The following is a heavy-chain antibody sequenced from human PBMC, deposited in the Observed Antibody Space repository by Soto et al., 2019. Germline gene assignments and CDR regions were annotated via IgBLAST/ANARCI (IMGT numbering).Heavy chain of an antibody. CDR3: AKHAAAAAPDY. CDR1: GFTCSSYA. D-gene: IGHD6-13*01. J-gene: IGHJ4*02. V-gene: IGHV3-23*01. CDR2: ISGSGGGT. Sequence: EVQLLESGGGLVQPGGSLRLSCAASGFTCSSYAMSCVRQAPGKGLEWVSLISGSGGGTYYADSVKGRFTISRDNSKNTLYLQMNSLSAEDTAVYYCAKHAAAAAPDYWGQGTLVTVSS.